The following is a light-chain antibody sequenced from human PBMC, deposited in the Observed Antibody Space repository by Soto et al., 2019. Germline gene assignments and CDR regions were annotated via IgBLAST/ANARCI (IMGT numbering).Light chain of an antibody. CDR3: QVWDSSSDHYV. V-gene: IGLV3-21*02. J-gene: IGLJ1*01. Sequence: SYELAQPPSVSVAPGQTARISCGGDNIGTKSVHWYQQKPGQAPVLVIYDDHDRPSGIPERFSGSNSGNTATLTITRVEAGDEADYYCQVWDSSSDHYVFAAGTKV. CDR2: DDH. CDR1: NIGTKS.